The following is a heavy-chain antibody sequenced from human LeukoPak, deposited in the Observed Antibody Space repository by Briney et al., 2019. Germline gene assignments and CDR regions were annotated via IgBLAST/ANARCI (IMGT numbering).Heavy chain of an antibody. CDR1: GGTFSSYA. Sequence: ASVKVSCKASGGTFSSYAISWVRQAPGQGLEWMRRIIPILGIANYAQKFQGRVTITADKSTSTAYMELSSLRSEDTAVYYCATTSTTYGAFDIWGQGTMVTVSS. V-gene: IGHV1-69*04. J-gene: IGHJ3*02. D-gene: IGHD1-14*01. CDR2: IIPILGIA. CDR3: ATTSTTYGAFDI.